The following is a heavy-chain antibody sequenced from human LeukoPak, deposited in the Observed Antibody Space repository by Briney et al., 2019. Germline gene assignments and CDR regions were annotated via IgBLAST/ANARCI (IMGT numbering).Heavy chain of an antibody. J-gene: IGHJ6*03. D-gene: IGHD2-2*01. CDR2: IYTSGST. CDR3: ARATKSSTILMDV. V-gene: IGHV4-61*02. CDR1: GGSISSGSYY. Sequence: PSQTLSLTCTVSGGSISSGSYYWSWIRQPAGKGLEWIGRIYTSGSTNYNPSLKSRVTISVDTSKNQFSLKLSSVTAADTAVYYCARATKSSTILMDVWGKGTTVTVSS.